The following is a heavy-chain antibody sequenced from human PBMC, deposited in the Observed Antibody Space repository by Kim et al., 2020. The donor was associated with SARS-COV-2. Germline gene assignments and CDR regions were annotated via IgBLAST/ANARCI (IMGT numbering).Heavy chain of an antibody. J-gene: IGHJ4*02. Sequence: SETLSLTCSVSSDSISSYYWSWILQLPGKGLEWLGYIFYSGSTDYNPSLTTRVTISWDTSKNQFSLDLTSVTDADTAVYYCARSEGRASWHQFDYWGQGILVTVSS. V-gene: IGHV4-59*01. CDR3: ARSEGRASWHQFDY. D-gene: IGHD2-2*01. CDR1: SDSISSYY. CDR2: IFYSGST.